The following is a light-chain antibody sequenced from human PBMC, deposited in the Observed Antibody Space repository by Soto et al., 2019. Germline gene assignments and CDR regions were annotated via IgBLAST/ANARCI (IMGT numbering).Light chain of an antibody. V-gene: IGKV1-39*01. Sequence: DIQMTQSPSSLSASVGDSVTITCGASQTISTYLNWYQQKPGKAPRLLIYDASSLLSGVPSRFSGSGSGTDFTLTIASLQPEDFSTYYCQQSDSTPYTFGQGTKVDIK. CDR3: QQSDSTPYT. CDR2: DAS. CDR1: QTISTY. J-gene: IGKJ2*01.